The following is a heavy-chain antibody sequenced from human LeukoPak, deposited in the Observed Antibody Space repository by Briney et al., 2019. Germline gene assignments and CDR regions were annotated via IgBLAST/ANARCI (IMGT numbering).Heavy chain of an antibody. V-gene: IGHV4-39*01. J-gene: IGHJ4*02. D-gene: IGHD6-19*01. Sequence: SETLSLTCSVSGGSISRSRYYWGWIRQPPGKGLEWIGSIYYSYSGTTYYNPSLKSRVTLSVDTSKNEFSLRLTSVTAADTALYFCATITKQWLDPFDYWGQGTPVTASS. CDR2: IYYSYSGTT. CDR1: GGSISRSRYY. CDR3: ATITKQWLDPFDY.